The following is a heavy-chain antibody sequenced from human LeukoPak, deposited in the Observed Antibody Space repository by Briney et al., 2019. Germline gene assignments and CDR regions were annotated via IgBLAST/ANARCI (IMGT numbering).Heavy chain of an antibody. CDR2: INPSGGST. Sequence: GASVKVSCKASGYTFTSYYMHWVRQAPGQGLEWMGIINPSGGSTSYAQKFQGRVTMTRDTSTSTVYVELSSLRSEDTAVYYCARDLEVPAAINNWFDPWGQGTLVTVSS. V-gene: IGHV1-46*03. J-gene: IGHJ5*02. D-gene: IGHD2-2*02. CDR1: GYTFTSYY. CDR3: ARDLEVPAAINNWFDP.